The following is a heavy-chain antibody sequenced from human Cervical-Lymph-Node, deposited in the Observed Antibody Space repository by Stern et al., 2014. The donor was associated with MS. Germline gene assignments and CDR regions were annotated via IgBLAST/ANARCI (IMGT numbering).Heavy chain of an antibody. Sequence: VQLVESGGGVVQPGRSLRLSCAASGFTFSSSGMHWVRQAPGKGLEWLASIWHDGSNRYYADSVKGRFTISRDNSKNTLYLQMNSLRAEDTAVYYCAREGGNTAEYFQHWGQGTLVTVSS. V-gene: IGHV3-33*01. CDR2: IWHDGSNR. D-gene: IGHD4-23*01. CDR1: GFTFSSSG. J-gene: IGHJ1*01. CDR3: AREGGNTAEYFQH.